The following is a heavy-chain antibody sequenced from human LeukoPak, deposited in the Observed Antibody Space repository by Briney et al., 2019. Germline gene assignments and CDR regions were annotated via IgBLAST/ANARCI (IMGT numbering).Heavy chain of an antibody. J-gene: IGHJ3*02. D-gene: IGHD4-17*01. CDR1: GGSISSYY. CDR3: ATWNDYGDAFDI. V-gene: IGHV4-59*08. Sequence: PSETLSLTCTVSGGSISSYYWSWIRQPPGKGLEGIGYIYYSGSTNYNPSLKSRVTISVDTSKNQFSLKLSSVTAADTAVYYCATWNDYGDAFDIWGQGTMVTVSS. CDR2: IYYSGST.